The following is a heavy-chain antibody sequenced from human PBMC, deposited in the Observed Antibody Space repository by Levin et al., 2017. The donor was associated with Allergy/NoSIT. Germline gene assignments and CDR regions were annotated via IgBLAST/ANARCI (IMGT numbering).Heavy chain of an antibody. CDR3: AKGHYYESSGFLYKRDAFDF. Sequence: GGSLRLSYAASGFTFSSYAMSWVRQAPGKGLEWVSTISGNGGSTYYGDSVKGRFTISRDNPNNTLYLQVNSLRAEDTAVYYCAKGHYYESSGFLYKRDAFDFWGQVTMVTVSS. CDR2: ISGNGGST. D-gene: IGHD3-22*01. J-gene: IGHJ3*01. V-gene: IGHV3-23*01. CDR1: GFTFSSYA.